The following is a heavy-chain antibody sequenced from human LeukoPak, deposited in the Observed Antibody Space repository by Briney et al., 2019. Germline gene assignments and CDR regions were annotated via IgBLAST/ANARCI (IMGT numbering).Heavy chain of an antibody. D-gene: IGHD6-13*01. Sequence: GGSLRLSCAASGFTFTSYRMNWVRQAPGKGLEWVSSINSDSSYIYYTDSVKGRFAISRDNAKNSLFLQMNSLRAEDTAVYYCARIGAGSSRDYWGQGTLVTVSS. CDR3: ARIGAGSSRDY. CDR2: INSDSSYI. V-gene: IGHV3-21*01. CDR1: GFTFTSYR. J-gene: IGHJ4*02.